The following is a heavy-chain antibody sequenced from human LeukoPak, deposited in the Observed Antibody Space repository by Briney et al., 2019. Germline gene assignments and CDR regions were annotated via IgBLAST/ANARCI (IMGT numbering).Heavy chain of an antibody. CDR3: ARSSYYCGGDWCWFDP. CDR2: ISAYNGNT. V-gene: IGHV1-18*01. CDR1: GYTFTSYG. J-gene: IGHJ5*02. Sequence: ASVKVSCKASGYTFTSYGISWVRQAPGQGLEWMGWISAYNGNTNYAQKLQGRVTMTTDTSTSTAYMELRSLRSDDTAVYYCARSSYYCGGDWCWFDPWGQGTLVTVSS. D-gene: IGHD2-21*02.